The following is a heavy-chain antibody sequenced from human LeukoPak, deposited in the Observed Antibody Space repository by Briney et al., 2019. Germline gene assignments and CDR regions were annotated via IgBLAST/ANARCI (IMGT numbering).Heavy chain of an antibody. CDR2: IYTSGIT. D-gene: IGHD6-19*01. CDR1: GGSISSSY. Sequence: PSETLSLTCTVSGGSISSSYWSWIRQPAGKGLEWIGRIYTSGITNYNPSLKSRVTMSVDTSKKQISLKLTSVTAADTAVYYCARDGSGSGWYWFDPWGQGTLVTVSS. J-gene: IGHJ5*02. CDR3: ARDGSGSGWYWFDP. V-gene: IGHV4-4*07.